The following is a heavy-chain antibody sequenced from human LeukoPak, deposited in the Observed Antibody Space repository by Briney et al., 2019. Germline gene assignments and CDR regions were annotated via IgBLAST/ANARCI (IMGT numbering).Heavy chain of an antibody. Sequence: PGGSLRLSCAASGFTFSSYWMNWVRQAPGKGLEWVANIKQDGNEKYYVDSVKGRFTISRDNAKNSLYLQMNSLRAEDTALYYCAKDILETGPDAFDIWGQGTMVTVSS. D-gene: IGHD7-27*01. V-gene: IGHV3-7*03. CDR3: AKDILETGPDAFDI. J-gene: IGHJ3*02. CDR2: IKQDGNEK. CDR1: GFTFSSYW.